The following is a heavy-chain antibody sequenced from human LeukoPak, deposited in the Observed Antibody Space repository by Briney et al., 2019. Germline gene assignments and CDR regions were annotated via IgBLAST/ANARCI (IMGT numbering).Heavy chain of an antibody. CDR1: GYTFTSYG. V-gene: IGHV1-18*01. Sequence: VASVKVSCKASGYTFTSYGISWVRQAPGQGLEWMGWISAYNGNTNYAQKLQGRVTMTTDTSTSTAYMELRSLRSDDTAVYYCAREGPTEYSSSLDPWGQGTLVTVSS. J-gene: IGHJ5*02. D-gene: IGHD6-6*01. CDR3: AREGPTEYSSSLDP. CDR2: ISAYNGNT.